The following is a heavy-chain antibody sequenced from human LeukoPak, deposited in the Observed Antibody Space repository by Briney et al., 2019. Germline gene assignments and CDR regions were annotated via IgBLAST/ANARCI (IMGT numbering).Heavy chain of an antibody. CDR1: GFTFSSYA. D-gene: IGHD1-26*01. CDR3: AKRRRYSGSYSYFDY. CDR2: ISGSGGST. V-gene: IGHV3-23*01. Sequence: GGSLRLSCAASGFTFSSYAMSWVRQAPGKGLEWVSAISGSGGSTYYADSVKGRFTISRDNSKNTLYLQMNSLRAEDTAVYYCAKRRRYSGSYSYFDYWGQGTLVTVSS. J-gene: IGHJ4*02.